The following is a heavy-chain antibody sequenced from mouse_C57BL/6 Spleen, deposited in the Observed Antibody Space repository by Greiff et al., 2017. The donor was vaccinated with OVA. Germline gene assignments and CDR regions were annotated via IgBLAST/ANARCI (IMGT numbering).Heavy chain of an antibody. Sequence: QVQLQQPGAELVRPGSSVKLSCKASGYTFTSYWMHWVKQRPIQGLEWIGNIDPSDSETHYNQKFKDKATLTVDKSSSTAYMQLSSLTSEDSAVYYCARWSDYVSFAYWGQGTLVTVSA. D-gene: IGHD2-4*01. J-gene: IGHJ3*01. CDR1: GYTFTSYW. V-gene: IGHV1-52*01. CDR2: IDPSDSET. CDR3: ARWSDYVSFAY.